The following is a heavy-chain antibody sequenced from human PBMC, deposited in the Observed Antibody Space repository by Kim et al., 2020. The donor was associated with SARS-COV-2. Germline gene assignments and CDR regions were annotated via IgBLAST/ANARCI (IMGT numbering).Heavy chain of an antibody. CDR1: RGSITSSRYY. CDR2: IDYAGST. Sequence: SETLSLTCTVSRGSITSSRYYWAWIRQPPGKGLEWIGTIDYAGSTFYNPSLESRITIFVDTSKSQFSLKLSSVTAADTAVYYCARRLAVAERASIDPWGQGTLVTVSS. V-gene: IGHV4-39*01. CDR3: ARRLAVAERASIDP. J-gene: IGHJ5*02. D-gene: IGHD6-19*01.